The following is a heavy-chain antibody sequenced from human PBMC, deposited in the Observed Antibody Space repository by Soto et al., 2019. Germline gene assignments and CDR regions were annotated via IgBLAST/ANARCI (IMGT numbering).Heavy chain of an antibody. CDR1: GFTFSSYS. J-gene: IGHJ6*03. CDR2: ISSSSSYI. V-gene: IGHV3-21*01. Sequence: EVQLVESGGGLVKPGGSLRLSCAASGFTFSSYSMNWVRQAPGKGLEWVSSISSSSSYIYYADSVKGRFTISRDNAKNSLYLQMNSLRAEDTAVYYCARDPSNTSAKWDYYYYMDVWGKGTTVTVSS. D-gene: IGHD2-2*01. CDR3: ARDPSNTSAKWDYYYYMDV.